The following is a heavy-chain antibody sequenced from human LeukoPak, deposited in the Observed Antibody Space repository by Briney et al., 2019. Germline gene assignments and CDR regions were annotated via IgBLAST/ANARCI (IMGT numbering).Heavy chain of an antibody. CDR2: VSYDGGNK. CDR3: ARGYGGQDYFDY. V-gene: IGHV3-30*03. J-gene: IGHJ4*02. Sequence: GGSLRLSCAVSGFTFSSYGMHWVRQAPGKGLEWVAVVSYDGGNKYYADSVKGRFTISRDNSKNTLYLQMNSLRAEDTAVYYCARGYGGQDYFDYWGQGTLVTVSS. D-gene: IGHD4-23*01. CDR1: GFTFSSYG.